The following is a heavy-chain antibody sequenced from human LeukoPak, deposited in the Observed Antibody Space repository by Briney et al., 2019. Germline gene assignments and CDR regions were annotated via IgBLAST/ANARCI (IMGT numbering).Heavy chain of an antibody. CDR2: IYHSGST. D-gene: IGHD6-19*01. V-gene: IGHV4-4*02. J-gene: IGHJ5*02. CDR1: GVSISSSNW. CDR3: ARIAVAGNCLDR. Sequence: SETLSLTCAVSGVSISSSNWGSWVRQPPGKGLEWIGEIYHSGSTNYNPSLKSRVTISVDKSKNQFSLKLSSVTAADTAVYYCARIAVAGNCLDRWGQGTLVTVSS.